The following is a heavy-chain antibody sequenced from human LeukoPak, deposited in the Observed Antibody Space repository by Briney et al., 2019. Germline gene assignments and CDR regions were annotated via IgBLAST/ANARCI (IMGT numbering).Heavy chain of an antibody. CDR1: GGSISSYY. D-gene: IGHD6-13*01. CDR2: IYYSGST. V-gene: IGHV4-59*01. Sequence: ASETLSLTCTVSGGSISSYYWSWIRQPPGKGLEWIGYIYYSGSTNYNPSLKSRVTISVDTSKNQFSLKLSSVTAADTAVYYCARGWAAAGRRGELDFDYWGQGTLVTVSS. CDR3: ARGWAAAGRRGELDFDY. J-gene: IGHJ4*02.